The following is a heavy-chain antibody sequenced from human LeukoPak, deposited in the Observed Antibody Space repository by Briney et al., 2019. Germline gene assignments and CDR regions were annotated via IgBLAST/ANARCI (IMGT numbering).Heavy chain of an antibody. D-gene: IGHD1-1*01. V-gene: IGHV3-74*01. CDR2: ISSDGSST. Sequence: GVSLRLACAASGFTFSSYWMHWVRQAPGRGLVWVSRISSDGSSTSYVDYVKDRFTNFRDNAKNTLYLQMNSLGAEDTAVYYCARALPPRVNTTWKWRQGTQVTVSS. CDR1: GFTFSSYW. J-gene: IGHJ4*02. CDR3: ARALPPRVNTTWK.